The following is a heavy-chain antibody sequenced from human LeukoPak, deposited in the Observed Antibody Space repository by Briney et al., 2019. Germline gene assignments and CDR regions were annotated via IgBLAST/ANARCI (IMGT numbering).Heavy chain of an antibody. CDR3: ALDDYTIRVPQFRY. J-gene: IGHJ1*01. CDR1: GFTFSSYA. Sequence: GRSLRLSCAASGFTFSSYAMHWVRQAPGKGLEWVAVISYDGSNKYYADSVKGRFTISRDNSKNTLYLQMNSLRAEDTAVYYCALDDYTIRVPQFRYWGQGTRVTVSS. V-gene: IGHV3-30-3*01. CDR2: ISYDGSNK. D-gene: IGHD4/OR15-4a*01.